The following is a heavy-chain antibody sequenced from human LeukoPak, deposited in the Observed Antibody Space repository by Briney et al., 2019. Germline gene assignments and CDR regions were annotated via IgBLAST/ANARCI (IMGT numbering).Heavy chain of an antibody. CDR3: SRESGAFSPFGY. Sequence: PSETLSLTCGVSGGSITSTNWWSWVRQTPGQGLEWIGEISLNGVTNYNPSLNSRVTMLLDTSRSHLSLNLTSVTAADTAVYYCSRESGAFSPFGYWGQGTLVTVSS. CDR2: ISLNGVT. J-gene: IGHJ4*02. D-gene: IGHD1-26*01. CDR1: GGSITSTNW. V-gene: IGHV4-4*02.